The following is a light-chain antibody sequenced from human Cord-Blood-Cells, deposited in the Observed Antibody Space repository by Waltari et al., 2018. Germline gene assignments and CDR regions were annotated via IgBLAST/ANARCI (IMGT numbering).Light chain of an antibody. CDR3: CSYAGSSTLV. CDR2: EGS. V-gene: IGLV2-23*01. CDR1: SSDVGSYNL. J-gene: IGLJ2*01. Sequence: QSALTQPASVSGSPGQSITISCTGTSSDVGSYNLVSWYQQHPGKAPKLMIYEGSKRPSVVSKRFSGSKSGNTASLTISGLQAEDEADYYCCSYAGSSTLVFGGGTKLTVL.